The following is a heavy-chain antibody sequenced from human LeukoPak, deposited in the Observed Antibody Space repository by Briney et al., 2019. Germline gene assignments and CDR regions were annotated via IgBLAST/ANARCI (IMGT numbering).Heavy chain of an antibody. CDR3: ARNLNYYDSSEGY. CDR2: IYSGGST. CDR1: GFTVSSKY. Sequence: GGSLRLSCAASGFTVSSKYMSWVRQAPGKGLEWVSVIYSGGSTYYADSVKGRFTISRDNSKNTLYLQMNSLRAEDTAVYYCARNLNYYDSSEGYWGQGTTVTVSS. D-gene: IGHD3-22*01. J-gene: IGHJ6*02. V-gene: IGHV3-66*01.